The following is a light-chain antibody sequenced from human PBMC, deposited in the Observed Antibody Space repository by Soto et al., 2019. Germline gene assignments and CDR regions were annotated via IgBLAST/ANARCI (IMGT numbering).Light chain of an antibody. CDR2: AAS. J-gene: IGKJ1*01. Sequence: DIEMTQSPSSLFASVGDRVTFTCRASHNVDNWVAWYQQKPEKAPKSLIYAASSLHSGVPLRFSGSGSGALFTLTISNLQPEDFATYYCQQYVSYPRTFGQGTKVDIK. V-gene: IGKV1D-16*01. CDR3: QQYVSYPRT. CDR1: HNVDNW.